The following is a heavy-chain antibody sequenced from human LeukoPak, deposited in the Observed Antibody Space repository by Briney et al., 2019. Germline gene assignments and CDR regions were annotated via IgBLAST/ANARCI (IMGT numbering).Heavy chain of an antibody. Sequence: PGGSERLSCAASGFTFDDYAMHWVRQAPGKGLEWVSGISWNSGSIGYADSVKGRFTISRDNAKNSLYLQMNSLRAEDTALYYCAKDRRRDGYNYDFDYWGQGTLVTVSS. V-gene: IGHV3-9*01. J-gene: IGHJ4*02. CDR1: GFTFDDYA. CDR2: ISWNSGSI. CDR3: AKDRRRDGYNYDFDY. D-gene: IGHD5-24*01.